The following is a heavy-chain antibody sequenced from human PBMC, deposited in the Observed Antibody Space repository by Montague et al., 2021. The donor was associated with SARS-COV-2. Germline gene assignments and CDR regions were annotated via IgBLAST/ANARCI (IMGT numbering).Heavy chain of an antibody. J-gene: IGHJ3*02. Sequence: ETLSLTCTVSGGSISSYYWSWIRQPPGKGLEWIGYIYYSRSTNYNPSLKSRVTISVDTSKNQFSLKVRSVTAADTAVYYCARRRERWSDAFDIWGQGTMVTVSS. CDR2: IYYSRST. CDR3: ARRRERWSDAFDI. V-gene: IGHV4-59*08. D-gene: IGHD2-15*01. CDR1: GGSISSYY.